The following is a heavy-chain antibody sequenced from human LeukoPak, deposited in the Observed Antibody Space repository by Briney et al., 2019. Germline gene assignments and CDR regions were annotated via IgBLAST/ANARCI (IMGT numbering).Heavy chain of an antibody. V-gene: IGHV4-34*01. CDR1: GGSFSGYY. CDR2: INHSGST. CDR3: ARSRYDSSGYHP. J-gene: IGHJ5*02. D-gene: IGHD3-22*01. Sequence: PSETLSLTCAVYGGSFSGYYWSWIRQPPGKGLEWIGEINHSGSTNYNPSLKSRVTISVDTSKNQFSLKLSSVTAVDTAVYYCARSRYDSSGYHPWGQGTLVTVSS.